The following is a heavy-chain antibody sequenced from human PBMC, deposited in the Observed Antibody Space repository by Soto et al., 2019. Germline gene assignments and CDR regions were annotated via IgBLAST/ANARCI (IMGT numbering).Heavy chain of an antibody. CDR2: TYYTSKWYN. V-gene: IGHV6-1*01. D-gene: IGHD1-26*01. CDR3: ARVSIIGSYSHFDY. J-gene: IGHJ4*01. CDR1: GDSVSSNSAA. Sequence: PSQTLSLPFAISGDSVSSNSAAWNWVRQSPSRGLEWLARTYYTSKWYNDYAVSVKSRITINADTSKNQFSLQLNSVTPEDTAVYYCARVSIIGSYSHFDYWGQGTLVTVSS.